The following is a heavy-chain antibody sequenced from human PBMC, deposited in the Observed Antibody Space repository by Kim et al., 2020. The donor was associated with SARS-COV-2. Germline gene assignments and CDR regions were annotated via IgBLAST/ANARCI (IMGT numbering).Heavy chain of an antibody. Sequence: SVKGRFPSSREDSKNTAYLQMNSLKSEDTAVYYCARVPGSTAAYVGAFQNWGQGTLVTVSS. D-gene: IGHD1-1*01. CDR3: ARVPGSTAAYVGAFQN. J-gene: IGHJ3*02. V-gene: IGHV3-73*01.